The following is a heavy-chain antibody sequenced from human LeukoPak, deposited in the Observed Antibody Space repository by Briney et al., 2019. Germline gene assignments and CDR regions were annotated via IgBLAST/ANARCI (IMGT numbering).Heavy chain of an antibody. V-gene: IGHV4-59*01. J-gene: IGHJ4*02. CDR2: IYYTGST. D-gene: IGHD3-22*01. Sequence: SETLSLTCTVSGDSISTYYWSWIRQPPGKGLEWIAYIYYTGSTRYNPSLKSRVTISVDTSKNLFSLKLSSVTAADTAVYYCARATPFYDSTGAFDYWGQGTLVTVSS. CDR3: ARATPFYDSTGAFDY. CDR1: GDSISTYY.